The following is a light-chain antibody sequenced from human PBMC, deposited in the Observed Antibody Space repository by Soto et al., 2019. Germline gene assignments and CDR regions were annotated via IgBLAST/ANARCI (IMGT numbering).Light chain of an antibody. CDR2: GAS. Sequence: ETMMTQSPDTLSVSLGERATLSCRASQSLRSSLAWYQQKPGQAPRLLIYGASSRATGIPDRFSGSGSGTDFTLTISRLEPEDFAVYYCQQYRSSPRTFGQGTKVDIK. CDR1: QSLRSS. J-gene: IGKJ1*01. CDR3: QQYRSSPRT. V-gene: IGKV3-20*01.